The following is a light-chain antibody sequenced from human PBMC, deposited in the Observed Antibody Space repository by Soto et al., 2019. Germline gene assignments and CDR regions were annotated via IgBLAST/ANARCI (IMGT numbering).Light chain of an antibody. Sequence: IQVTQSPSSLSPSVGDIVTITCRASQSISSWLAWYQQKPGTAPKLLIYDASTLESGVPSRFSGSGSGTDFTLTISRMEPEDFAVYYCQQFSSTPSWTFGQGTKVDI. CDR3: QQFSSTPSWT. CDR1: QSISSW. V-gene: IGKV1-5*01. J-gene: IGKJ1*01. CDR2: DAS.